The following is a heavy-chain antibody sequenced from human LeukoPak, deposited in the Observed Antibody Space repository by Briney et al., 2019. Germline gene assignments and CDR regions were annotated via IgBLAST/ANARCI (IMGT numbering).Heavy chain of an antibody. CDR2: ISDSSGSTI. D-gene: IGHD4-23*01. Sequence: PGGSLRLSCAASGFTFGSYAMNWVRQAPGKGLEWVSFISDSSGSTIYYADSVKGRFTISRDNAKNSLHLQMNSLRAEDTAVYYCARVGPLRWYFDYWGQGTLVTVSS. CDR1: GFTFGSYA. V-gene: IGHV3-48*03. J-gene: IGHJ4*02. CDR3: ARVGPLRWYFDY.